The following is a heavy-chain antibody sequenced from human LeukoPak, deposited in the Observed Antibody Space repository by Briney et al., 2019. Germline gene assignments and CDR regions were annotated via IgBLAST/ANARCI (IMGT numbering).Heavy chain of an antibody. CDR3: AKGLYYYDSRAFDI. Sequence: GGSLRLSCAASGFTFDDYAMHWVRQAPGKGLEWVSAISGSGGSTYYADSVKGRFTISRDNSKNTLYLQMNSLRAEDTAVYYCAKGLYYYDSRAFDIWGQGTMVTVSS. V-gene: IGHV3-23*01. CDR2: ISGSGGST. D-gene: IGHD3-22*01. CDR1: GFTFDDYA. J-gene: IGHJ3*02.